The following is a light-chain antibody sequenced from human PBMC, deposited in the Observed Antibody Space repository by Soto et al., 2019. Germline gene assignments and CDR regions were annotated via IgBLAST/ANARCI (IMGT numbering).Light chain of an antibody. CDR1: ESVTSS. V-gene: IGKV3-15*01. Sequence: EIVMTQSPATLSVSPGDRATLSCRASESVTSSLAWYQQKPGQPPRLLIYAASTRATDVPARFSGGGSETEFTLTISSLQSEDFAVYYCQQYNYWPITFGQGTRLEI. CDR2: AAS. J-gene: IGKJ5*01. CDR3: QQYNYWPIT.